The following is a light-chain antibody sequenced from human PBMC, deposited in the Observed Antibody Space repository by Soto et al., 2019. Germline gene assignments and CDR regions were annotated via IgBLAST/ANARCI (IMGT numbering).Light chain of an antibody. V-gene: IGLV1-40*01. CDR2: NDL. J-gene: IGLJ1*01. CDR3: QSYASIVSGHV. CDR1: NSNIGAGYD. Sequence: QFVLTQPTSVTGAPGLRVTISCIGSNSNIGAGYDVHWYQQLPGTAPKLLIYNDLKRPSGVPDRFSGSKSGTSASLAITGLQAEDEADYYCQSYASIVSGHVFGPGTKVTVL.